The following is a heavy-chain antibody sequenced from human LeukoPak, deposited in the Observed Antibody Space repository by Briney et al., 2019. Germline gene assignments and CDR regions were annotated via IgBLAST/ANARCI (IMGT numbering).Heavy chain of an antibody. D-gene: IGHD3-10*02. Sequence: GGSLRLSCAASGFTFSSYWMSWVRQAPGKGLQWVANIKQDGIEKFYVDSVKGRFTISRDNAKNSLYLQMNSLRVEYTAVYYCAELGITMIGGVWGKGTTVTISS. CDR2: IKQDGIEK. CDR1: GFTFSSYW. J-gene: IGHJ6*04. CDR3: AELGITMIGGV. V-gene: IGHV3-7*01.